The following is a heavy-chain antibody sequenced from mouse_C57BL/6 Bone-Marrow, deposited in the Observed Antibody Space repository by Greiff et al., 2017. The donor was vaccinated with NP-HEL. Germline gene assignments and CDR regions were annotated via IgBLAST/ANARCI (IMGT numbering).Heavy chain of an antibody. CDR3: AIGTTVVGGTYYAMDY. Sequence: QVQLKQPGAELVKPGASVKVSCKASGYTFTSYWMHWVKQRPGQGLEWIGRIHPSDSDTNYNQKFKGKATLTVDKSSSTAYMQLSSLTSEDSAVYYCAIGTTVVGGTYYAMDYWGQGTSVTVSS. CDR1: GYTFTSYW. J-gene: IGHJ4*01. V-gene: IGHV1-74*01. D-gene: IGHD1-1*01. CDR2: IHPSDSDT.